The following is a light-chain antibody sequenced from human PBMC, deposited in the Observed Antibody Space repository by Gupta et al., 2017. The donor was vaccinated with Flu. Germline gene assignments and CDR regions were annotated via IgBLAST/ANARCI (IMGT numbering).Light chain of an antibody. V-gene: IGLV2-14*01. CDR1: SSDVGGYNY. J-gene: IGLJ3*02. Sequence: QSALTQPASVSGSPGQSITISCTGTSSDVGGYNYVSWYQQHPGKAPKLMIYEVSNRPSGVSNRFSGSKSGNTASLTISGLQAEDEADYYCSSYTSSSTPNWVFGGGIKLTVL. CDR2: EVS. CDR3: SSYTSSSTPNWV.